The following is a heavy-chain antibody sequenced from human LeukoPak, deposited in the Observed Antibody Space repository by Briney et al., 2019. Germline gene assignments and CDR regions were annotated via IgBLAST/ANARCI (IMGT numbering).Heavy chain of an antibody. D-gene: IGHD3-3*01. V-gene: IGHV5-51*01. CDR2: IYPGDSDT. CDR3: ARIKLRFLEWLSDAFDI. CDR1: GYSFTSYW. Sequence: GESLKISCKGSGYSFTSYWIGWVRQMPGKGLEWMEIIYPGDSDTRYSPSFQGQVTISADKSISTAYLQWSSLKASDTAMYYCARIKLRFLEWLSDAFDIWGQGTMVTVSS. J-gene: IGHJ3*02.